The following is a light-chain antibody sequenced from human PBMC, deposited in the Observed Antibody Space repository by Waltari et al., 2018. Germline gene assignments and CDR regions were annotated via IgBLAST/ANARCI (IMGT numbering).Light chain of an antibody. CDR1: QSVSSY. CDR3: QQRSKWPPSIT. Sequence: EIVLTQSPATLSLSPGERATLSCRASQSVSSYLAWYQQKPGQAPRLLIYDASNMATGIPARFSGSGSGTDFTLSISSLEPEDFAVYYCQQRSKWPPSITFGQGTRLEIK. J-gene: IGKJ5*01. V-gene: IGKV3-11*01. CDR2: DAS.